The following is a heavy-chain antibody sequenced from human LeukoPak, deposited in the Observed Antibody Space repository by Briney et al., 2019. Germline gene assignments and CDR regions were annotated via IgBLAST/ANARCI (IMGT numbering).Heavy chain of an antibody. CDR3: AAHYGAFDI. V-gene: IGHV1-2*02. CDR2: INPNSGGT. D-gene: IGHD4-17*01. Sequence: ASVKASSKASRYTVTAYYMHWVRQAPGQRLEWMGWINPNSGGTNYAQKFQGRVTMTRDTSISTAYMELSRLRSDDTAVYYCAAHYGAFDIWGQGTMVTVSS. J-gene: IGHJ3*02. CDR1: RYTVTAYY.